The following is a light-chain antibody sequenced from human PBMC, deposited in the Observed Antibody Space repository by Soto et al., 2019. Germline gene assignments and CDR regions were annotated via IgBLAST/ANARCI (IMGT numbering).Light chain of an antibody. CDR3: SSYTSSTVDV. V-gene: IGLV2-14*01. J-gene: IGLJ1*01. CDR2: DVR. Sequence: QSALTQPASVSGSPGQSITISCTGTSSDGGGYNYVSWYQQHTGKSPKLMIYDVRNRPSGVSTRFSGSQSGNTASLTISGLQAEDEADYYCSSYTSSTVDVFCTGTKLTVL. CDR1: SSDGGGYNY.